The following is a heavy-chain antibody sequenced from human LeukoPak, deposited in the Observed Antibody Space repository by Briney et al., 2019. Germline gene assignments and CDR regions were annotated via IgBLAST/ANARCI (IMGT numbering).Heavy chain of an antibody. J-gene: IGHJ4*02. V-gene: IGHV3-49*03. CDR2: IRGRAYGGTT. Sequence: GGSLRLSCTASGFTFGDYAMSWFRQAPGKGLEWVGFIRGRAYGGTTEYAASVKGRFTISRDDSKSIAYLQMNSLKTEDTAVYYCTRDKGKQLGQNFDYWGQGTLVTVSS. CDR1: GFTFGDYA. CDR3: TRDKGKQLGQNFDY. D-gene: IGHD6-6*01.